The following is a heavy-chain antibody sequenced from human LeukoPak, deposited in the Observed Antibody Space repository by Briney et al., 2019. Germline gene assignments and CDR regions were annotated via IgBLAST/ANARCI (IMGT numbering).Heavy chain of an antibody. CDR2: MNPNTGNT. CDR1: GYTFTSYD. J-gene: IGHJ4*02. Sequence: ASVKVSCKASGYTFTSYDINWVRQATGQGLERMGWMNPNTGNTGYAQKFQGRVSMTSNTSISTAYMELSSLRSEDTAVYYCARDQEGFDYWGQGTLVTVSS. CDR3: ARDQEGFDY. V-gene: IGHV1-8*01.